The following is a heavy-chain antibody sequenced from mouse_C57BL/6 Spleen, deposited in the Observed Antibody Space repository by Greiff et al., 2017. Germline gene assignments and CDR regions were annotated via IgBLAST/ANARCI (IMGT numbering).Heavy chain of an antibody. D-gene: IGHD2-4*01. J-gene: IGHJ3*01. CDR2: IHPNSGST. V-gene: IGHV1-64*01. Sequence: QVQLQQPGAELVKPGASVKLSCKASGYTFTSYWMHWVKQRPGQGLEWIGMIHPNSGSTNYNEKFKSKATLTVDKSSSTAHMQLSSLTSEDSAVYYCAPDDYDEAWFAYWGQGTLVTVSA. CDR3: APDDYDEAWFAY. CDR1: GYTFTSYW.